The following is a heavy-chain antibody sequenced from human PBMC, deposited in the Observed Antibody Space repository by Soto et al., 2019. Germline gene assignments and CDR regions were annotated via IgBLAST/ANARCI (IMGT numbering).Heavy chain of an antibody. CDR3: AKDSDSSGWWSGSVNFDY. V-gene: IGHV3-30*18. J-gene: IGHJ4*02. CDR1: GFTFSSYG. D-gene: IGHD6-19*01. CDR2: ISYDGSNK. Sequence: QVQLVESGGGVVQPGRSLRLSCAASGFTFSSYGMHWVRQAPSKGLEWVAVISYDGSNKYYADSVKGRFTISRDNSKNTLYLQMNSLRAEDTAVYYCAKDSDSSGWWSGSVNFDYWGQGTLVTVSS.